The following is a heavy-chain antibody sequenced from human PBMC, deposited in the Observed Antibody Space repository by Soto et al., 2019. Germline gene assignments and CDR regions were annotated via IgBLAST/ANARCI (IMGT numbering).Heavy chain of an antibody. CDR2: ISGSGDST. CDR1: GFTFSDYA. D-gene: IGHD2-2*01. CDR3: AKVASIVVVPAAMYCQH. V-gene: IGHV3-23*01. J-gene: IGHJ1*01. Sequence: EVQLLESGGGLVQPGGSLRLSCAASGFTFSDYALTWVRQAPGKGLEWVSAISGSGDSTYYADSVRGRFTISRDNSKNTLFLQMNSLRAEDTAVYYCAKVASIVVVPAAMYCQHWGQGTLVTVSS.